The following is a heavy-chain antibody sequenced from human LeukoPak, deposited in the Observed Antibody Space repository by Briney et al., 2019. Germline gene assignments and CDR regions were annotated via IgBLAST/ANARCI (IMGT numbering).Heavy chain of an antibody. CDR3: ATVAGYYYYHGMDV. CDR2: ISGSGGST. Sequence: GGSLRLSCAASGFTFSSYAMSWVRQAPGKGLEWVSAISGSGGSTYYADSVKGRFTISRDNSKNTLHLQMNSLRAEDTAVYYCATVAGYYYYHGMDVWGQGTTVTVSS. CDR1: GFTFSSYA. J-gene: IGHJ6*02. V-gene: IGHV3-23*01. D-gene: IGHD6-19*01.